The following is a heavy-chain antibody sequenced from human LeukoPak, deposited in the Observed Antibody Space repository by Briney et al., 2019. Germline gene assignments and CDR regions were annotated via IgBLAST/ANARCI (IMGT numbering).Heavy chain of an antibody. V-gene: IGHV4-34*01. CDR3: ARDLGAYYDSSDNWFDP. J-gene: IGHJ5*02. CDR1: GGSFSAYY. Sequence: SETLSLTCSVYGGSFSAYYWTWIRQPPGKGLEWIGEINHSGRTKYNPSLKSRITISIDTSKDQLSLNLSSVTAADTALYYCARDLGAYYDSSDNWFDPWGQGTLVTVSS. D-gene: IGHD3-22*01. CDR2: INHSGRT.